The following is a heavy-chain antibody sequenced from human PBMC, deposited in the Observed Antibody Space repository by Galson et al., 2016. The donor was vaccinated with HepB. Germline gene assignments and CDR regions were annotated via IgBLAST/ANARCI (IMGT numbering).Heavy chain of an antibody. J-gene: IGHJ4*02. CDR3: AKDRMGWQLGGGFDF. V-gene: IGHV3-23*01. CDR2: ISGSGGST. CDR1: GFTFSSYA. Sequence: SLRLSCAASGFTFSSYAMSWVRQAPGKGLEWVSAISGSGGSTYYADSVKGRFTISRDNSKNTLFLQMNSLRAEDTAVFYCAKDRMGWQLGGGFDFWGQGTLVTVSS. D-gene: IGHD2-15*01.